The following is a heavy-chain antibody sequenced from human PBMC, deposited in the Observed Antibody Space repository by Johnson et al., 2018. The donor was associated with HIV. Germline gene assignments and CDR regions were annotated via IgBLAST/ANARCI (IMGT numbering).Heavy chain of an antibody. J-gene: IGHJ3*02. CDR2: ISSNGGST. CDR1: GFTFSNNA. V-gene: IGHV3-64*01. Sequence: VQLVESGGGLVQPGGSLRLYCAASGFTFSNNAMHWVRQAPGKGLEYVSAISSNGGSTYYANSVTGRFTISRDNSKKTLFLQMGSLRGEDMAVYYCARGLSYCDSSGYGSVFDIWGQGTMVTVSS. D-gene: IGHD3-22*01. CDR3: ARGLSYCDSSGYGSVFDI.